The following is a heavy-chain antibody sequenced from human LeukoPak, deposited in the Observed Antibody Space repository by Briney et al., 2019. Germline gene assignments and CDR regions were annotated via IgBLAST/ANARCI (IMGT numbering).Heavy chain of an antibody. V-gene: IGHV4-59*12. D-gene: IGHD6-19*01. CDR2: IYYSGST. J-gene: IGHJ4*02. CDR1: GGSISSYY. Sequence: PSETLSLTCTVSGGSISSYYWSWIRQPPGKGLEWIGYIYYSGSTNYNPSLKSRVTISVDTSKNQFSLKLSSVTAADTAVYYCASQGTVAGTYYFDYWGQGTLVTVSS. CDR3: ASQGTVAGTYYFDY.